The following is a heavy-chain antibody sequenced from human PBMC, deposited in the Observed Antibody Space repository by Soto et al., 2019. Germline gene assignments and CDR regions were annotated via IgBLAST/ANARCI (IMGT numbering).Heavy chain of an antibody. CDR2: ISSSGSTI. J-gene: IGHJ5*02. D-gene: IGHD2-15*01. CDR3: ARDRCSGGSCYPSHWFDP. Sequence: GGSLRLSCAASGFTFSSYEMNWVRQAPGKGLEWVSYISSSGSTIYYADSVKGRFTISRDNAKNSLYLQMNSLRAEDTAVYYCARDRCSGGSCYPSHWFDPWGQGTLVTVSS. V-gene: IGHV3-48*03. CDR1: GFTFSSYE.